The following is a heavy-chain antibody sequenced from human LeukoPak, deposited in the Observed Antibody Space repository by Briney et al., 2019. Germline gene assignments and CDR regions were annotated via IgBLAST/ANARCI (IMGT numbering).Heavy chain of an antibody. CDR2: IYYSGST. D-gene: IGHD2-21*02. Sequence: SETLSLTCTVSGGSISSSSYYWGWIRQPPGKGLEWIGSIYYSGSTYYNPSLKSRVTISVDTSKNQFSLKLSSVTAADTAVYYCARVHIVVVTAIPADDAFDIWGQGTMVTVSS. J-gene: IGHJ3*02. V-gene: IGHV4-39*01. CDR1: GGSISSSSYY. CDR3: ARVHIVVVTAIPADDAFDI.